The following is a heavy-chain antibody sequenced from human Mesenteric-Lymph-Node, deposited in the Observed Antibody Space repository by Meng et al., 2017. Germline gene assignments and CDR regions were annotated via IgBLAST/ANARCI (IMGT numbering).Heavy chain of an antibody. CDR3: ARAQAYYFDSSGWGWFDP. CDR2: INPNSGGT. J-gene: IGHJ5*02. CDR1: VYTFTGYY. V-gene: IGHV1-2*02. D-gene: IGHD3-22*01. Sequence: ASVKVSCKASVYTFTGYYMHWVRQAPGQGLAWMGWINPNSGGTNYAQKFQGRVTMTRDTSISTAYMELSRLRSDDTAVYYCARAQAYYFDSSGWGWFDPWGQGTLVTVSS.